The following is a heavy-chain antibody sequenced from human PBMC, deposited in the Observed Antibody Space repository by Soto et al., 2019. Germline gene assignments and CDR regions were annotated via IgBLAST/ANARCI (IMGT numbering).Heavy chain of an antibody. J-gene: IGHJ3*02. Sequence: PSETLSLTCTVSGGSISSSSYYWGWIRQPPGKGLEWIGSIYYSGSTYYNPSLMSRVTISVDTSKNQFSLKLSSVTAADTAVYYGARGGRSLVYLGDLSSTDDAFDICGQGTMGTVAS. D-gene: IGHD3-16*02. CDR1: GGSISSSSYY. CDR2: IYYSGST. CDR3: ARGGRSLVYLGDLSSTDDAFDI. V-gene: IGHV4-39*01.